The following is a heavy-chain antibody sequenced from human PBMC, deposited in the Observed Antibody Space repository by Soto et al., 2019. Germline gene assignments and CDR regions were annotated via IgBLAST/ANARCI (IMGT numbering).Heavy chain of an antibody. D-gene: IGHD6-13*01. J-gene: IGHJ4*02. CDR3: SKEGRFGSSWPASDN. CDR2: ISGSGART. Sequence: EAQLLESGGGLGQPGGSLRLSCAASGFTFDYYTMNWVRQAPGKGLEWVSGISGSGARTFYSDSVRGRFTNSRDNSKDTVYLQMNSLKVEDTAIYYCSKEGRFGSSWPASDNCCQGTLVTVSS. CDR1: GFTFDYYT. V-gene: IGHV3-23*01.